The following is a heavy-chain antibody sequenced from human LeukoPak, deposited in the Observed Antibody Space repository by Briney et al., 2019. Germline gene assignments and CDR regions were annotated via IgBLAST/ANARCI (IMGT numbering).Heavy chain of an antibody. CDR3: ATIYGSGSYYNC. J-gene: IGHJ4*02. D-gene: IGHD3-10*01. Sequence: GSSVKVSCKASGGTFSSYAISWVRQAPGQGLEWMGRIIPIPGIANYAQKFQGRVTITADKSTSTAYMELSSLRSEDTAVYYCATIYGSGSYYNCWGQGTLVTVSS. CDR2: IIPIPGIA. V-gene: IGHV1-69*04. CDR1: GGTFSSYA.